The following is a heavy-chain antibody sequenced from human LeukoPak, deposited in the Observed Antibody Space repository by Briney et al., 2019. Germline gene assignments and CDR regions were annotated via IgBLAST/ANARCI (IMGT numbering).Heavy chain of an antibody. CDR1: GFTFSSYS. Sequence: PGGSLRLSCAASGFTFSSYSMNWVRQAPGKGLEWVSYISSSSSTIYYADSVKGRFTISRDNAKNSLYLQMNSLRAEDTAVYYCAREKYSSSSGGDYYYYMDVCGKGTTVTVSS. D-gene: IGHD6-6*01. V-gene: IGHV3-48*04. CDR2: ISSSSSTI. CDR3: AREKYSSSSGGDYYYYMDV. J-gene: IGHJ6*03.